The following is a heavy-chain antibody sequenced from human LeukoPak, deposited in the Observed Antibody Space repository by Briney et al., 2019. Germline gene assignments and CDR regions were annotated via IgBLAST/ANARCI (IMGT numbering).Heavy chain of an antibody. CDR2: MNPNSGNT. CDR1: GYAFTSYD. Sequence: ASVKVSCKASGYAFTSYDINWGRQAPGQGLEWMGWMNPNSGNTGYAQKFQGRVTMTRNTSISTAYMELSSLRSEDTAVYYCVRVWSSGWYVNYYYGIDVWGQGTTVTVSS. J-gene: IGHJ6*02. V-gene: IGHV1-8*01. CDR3: VRVWSSGWYVNYYYGIDV. D-gene: IGHD6-19*01.